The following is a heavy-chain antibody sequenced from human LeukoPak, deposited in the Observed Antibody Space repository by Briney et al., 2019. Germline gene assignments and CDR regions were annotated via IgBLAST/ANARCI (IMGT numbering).Heavy chain of an antibody. CDR1: GYTFTSYG. CDR3: AILEDGSGSYYNWGGLYGMDV. CDR2: ISAYNGNT. Sequence: ASVKVSCKASGYTFTSYGISWVRQAPGQGLEGMGWISAYNGNTNYAQKLQGRVTMTTDTSTSTAYMELRSLRSDDTAVYYCAILEDGSGSYYNWGGLYGMDVWGKGTTVTVSS. J-gene: IGHJ6*04. D-gene: IGHD3-10*01. V-gene: IGHV1-18*04.